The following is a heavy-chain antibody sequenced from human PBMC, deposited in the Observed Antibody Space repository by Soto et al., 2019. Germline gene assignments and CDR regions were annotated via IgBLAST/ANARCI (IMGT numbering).Heavy chain of an antibody. Sequence: QVQLQESGPRLVKPSETLSLTCTVSGDSISSYYWTWIRQPPGKGLEWIGYIYYSGSTNYNPSLKSRVTISVDTSKNQFSLKLTSVTAADTAVYCCARGVATIGPWGQGTLVTVSS. CDR1: GDSISSYY. J-gene: IGHJ5*02. CDR3: ARGVATIGP. CDR2: IYYSGST. V-gene: IGHV4-59*01. D-gene: IGHD5-12*01.